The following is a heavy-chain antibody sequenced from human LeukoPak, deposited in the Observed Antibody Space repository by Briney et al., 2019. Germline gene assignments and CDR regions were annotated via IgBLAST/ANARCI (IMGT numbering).Heavy chain of an antibody. CDR3: TRLAHYYYYMDV. J-gene: IGHJ6*03. CDR1: GFTFSGSA. Sequence: GGSLRLSCAASGFTFSGSAMHWVRQASGKGLEWVGRIRSKANSYATAYAASVKGRFTISRDDSKNTAYLQMNSLKTEDTAVYYCTRLAHYYYYMDVWGKGTTVTISS. V-gene: IGHV3-73*01. CDR2: IRSKANSYAT.